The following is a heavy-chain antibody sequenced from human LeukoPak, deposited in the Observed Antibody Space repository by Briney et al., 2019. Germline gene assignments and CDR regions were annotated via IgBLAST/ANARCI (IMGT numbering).Heavy chain of an antibody. J-gene: IGHJ4*02. Sequence: ASVKVSCKASGYTFSGYFMHWVRQAPGQGLEWMGWIYPNSGGIKYAQKFQGRVTMTRDTSISTIYKELSSLRSDDTAVYYCARFSGSSNFDYWGQGTLVTVSS. CDR2: IYPNSGGI. V-gene: IGHV1-2*02. CDR3: ARFSGSSNFDY. D-gene: IGHD1-26*01. CDR1: GYTFSGYF.